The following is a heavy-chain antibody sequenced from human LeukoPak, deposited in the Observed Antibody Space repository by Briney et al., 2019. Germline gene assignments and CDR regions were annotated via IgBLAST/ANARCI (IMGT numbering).Heavy chain of an antibody. CDR3: ARFDSSRSLDY. Sequence: PSETLSLTCTVSGGSISSYYWSWIRQPPGKGLEWIGYIYYSGSTNYNPSLKSRVTISVDTSKNQFSLKLSSVTAADTAVYYCARFDSSRSLDYWGQGTLVTVSS. CDR1: GGSISSYY. CDR2: IYYSGST. J-gene: IGHJ4*02. V-gene: IGHV4-59*01. D-gene: IGHD6-13*01.